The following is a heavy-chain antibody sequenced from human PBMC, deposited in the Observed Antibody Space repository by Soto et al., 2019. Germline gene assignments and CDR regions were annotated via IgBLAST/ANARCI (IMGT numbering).Heavy chain of an antibody. V-gene: IGHV1-69*01. J-gene: IGHJ5*02. CDR3: ARGKDSSSWYEGGWFDP. CDR2: IIPIFGTA. Sequence: QVQLVQSGAEVKKPGSSVKVSCKASGGTFSSYAISWVRQAPGQGLEWMGGIIPIFGTANYEQKFQGRVTITADESTSPASMELGSLRSEDTAVYYCARGKDSSSWYEGGWFDPWGQGTLVTVAA. CDR1: GGTFSSYA. D-gene: IGHD6-13*01.